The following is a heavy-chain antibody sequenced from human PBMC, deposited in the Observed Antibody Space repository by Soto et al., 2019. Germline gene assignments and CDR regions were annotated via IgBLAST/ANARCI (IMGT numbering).Heavy chain of an antibody. CDR2: INHSGNT. Sequence: QVQLQQWGAGLLKPSETLSLTCAVYGGSFSGYYWSWLRQPPGKGPEWIGEINHSGNTKYNPSLESRVTISVDTSKNQFSLKLNSVSAADTAVYYCARTGGMDVWSQGATVTFSS. CDR3: ARTGGMDV. J-gene: IGHJ6*02. CDR1: GGSFSGYY. V-gene: IGHV4-34*01.